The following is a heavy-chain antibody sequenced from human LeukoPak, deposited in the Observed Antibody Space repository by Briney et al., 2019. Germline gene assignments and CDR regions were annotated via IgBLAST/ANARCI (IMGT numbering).Heavy chain of an antibody. D-gene: IGHD4-23*01. CDR2: IWYDGSNK. CDR3: ARDWDYGGNSGAFDI. Sequence: GGSLRLSCAASGFSFSSYGMHWVRQAPGKGLEWVTVIWYDGSNKYYADSVKGRSTISRDNSKNTLYLQMNSLRAEDTAVYYCARDWDYGGNSGAFDIWGQGTMVTVSS. J-gene: IGHJ3*02. CDR1: GFSFSSYG. V-gene: IGHV3-33*01.